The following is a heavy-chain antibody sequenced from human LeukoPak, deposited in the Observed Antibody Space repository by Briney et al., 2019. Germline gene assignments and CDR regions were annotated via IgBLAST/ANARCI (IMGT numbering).Heavy chain of an antibody. Sequence: SETLSLTCSVSGDSLSPYYWNWIRQPPGKGLEWIGYIYYSGRTYYNPSLKSRVTISVDTSKNQFSLKLSSVTAADTAVYYCARATDVYSFDYWGQGTLVTVSS. V-gene: IGHV4-30-4*08. J-gene: IGHJ4*02. CDR2: IYYSGRT. CDR3: ARATDVYSFDY. CDR1: GDSLSPYY.